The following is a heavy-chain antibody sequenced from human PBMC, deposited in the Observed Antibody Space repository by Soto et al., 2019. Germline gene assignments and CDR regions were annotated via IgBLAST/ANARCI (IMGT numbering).Heavy chain of an antibody. D-gene: IGHD2-15*01. J-gene: IGHJ6*02. V-gene: IGHV3-30*18. Sequence: GGSLRLSCAASGFTFSSYGMHWVRHAPGKGLEWVAVISYDGSNKYYADSVKGRFTISRDNSKNTLYLQMNSLRAEDTAVYYCAKTRGGPYCYRMDVLRQRTTGTVSS. CDR3: AKTRGGPYCYRMDV. CDR1: GFTFSSYG. CDR2: ISYDGSNK.